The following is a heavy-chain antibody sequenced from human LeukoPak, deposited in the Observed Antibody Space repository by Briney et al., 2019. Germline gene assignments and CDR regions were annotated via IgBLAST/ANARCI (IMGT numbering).Heavy chain of an antibody. Sequence: PGGSLRLSCTASGFTFTNYAMSWVRQAPGKGLEWVSSISGNGDTTYYADSVKGRFTISRDSSKNTLFLQMNSLRAEDTAVYYCARSWIQLWLLGYWGQGTLVTVSS. V-gene: IGHV3-23*01. J-gene: IGHJ4*02. CDR2: ISGNGDTT. D-gene: IGHD5-18*01. CDR1: GFTFTNYA. CDR3: ARSWIQLWLLGY.